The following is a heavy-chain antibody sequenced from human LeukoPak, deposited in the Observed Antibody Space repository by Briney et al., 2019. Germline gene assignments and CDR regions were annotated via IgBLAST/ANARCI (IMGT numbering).Heavy chain of an antibody. V-gene: IGHV1-69*13. CDR3: ARGALSADQRFDP. CDR2: IIPIFDTT. Sequence: SVKVSCKASGGTFSNYAINWVRQAPGQGLEWMGGIIPIFDTTGYAQKFQGRLTITADESTSTAYMELSSLRSEDTAVYYCARGALSADQRFDPWGQGTLVTVSS. J-gene: IGHJ5*02. CDR1: GGTFSNYA. D-gene: IGHD6-13*01.